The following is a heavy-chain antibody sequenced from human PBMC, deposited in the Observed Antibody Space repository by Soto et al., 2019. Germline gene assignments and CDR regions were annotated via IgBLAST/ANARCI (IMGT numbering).Heavy chain of an antibody. CDR1: GYTFTSYD. J-gene: IGHJ6*02. CDR2: MNPNSGNT. Sequence: QVQLVQSGAEVKKPGASVKVSCKASGYTFTSYDINWVRQATGQGLEWMGWMNPNSGNTGYAQKLQGRVTMTRNTPISTAYMELSSLRSEDTAVYYCARRVYSSSWYYYYYYGMDVWGQGTTVTVSS. CDR3: ARRVYSSSWYYYYYYGMDV. D-gene: IGHD6-13*01. V-gene: IGHV1-8*01.